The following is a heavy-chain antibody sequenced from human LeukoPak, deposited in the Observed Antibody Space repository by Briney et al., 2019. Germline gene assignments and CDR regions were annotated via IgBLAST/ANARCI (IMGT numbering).Heavy chain of an antibody. D-gene: IGHD4-11*01. CDR3: AKVADYSNYYYYYYMDV. CDR1: GFTFSSYA. J-gene: IGHJ6*03. Sequence: GGSLRLSCAASGFTFSSYAMSWVRQAPGKGLEWVSAISGSGGSTYYADSVKGRFTISRDNSKNTLYLQMNSLRAEDTAVSYCAKVADYSNYYYYYYMDVWGKGTTVTVSS. V-gene: IGHV3-23*01. CDR2: ISGSGGST.